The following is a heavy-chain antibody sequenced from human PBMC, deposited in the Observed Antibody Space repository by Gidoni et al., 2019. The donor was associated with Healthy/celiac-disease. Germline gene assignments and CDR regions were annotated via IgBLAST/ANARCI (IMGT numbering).Heavy chain of an antibody. CDR3: ARKGSGSYYYFDY. CDR2: ISYDGSNK. CDR1: GFTFSSYA. D-gene: IGHD3-10*01. Sequence: QVQLVESGGGVVQPGRSLRLSCAASGFTFSSYAMHWVRQAPGKGLEWVAVISYDGSNKYYADSVKGRFTISRDNSKNTLYLQMNSLRAEDTAVYYCARKGSGSYYYFDYWGQGTLVTVSS. V-gene: IGHV3-30-3*01. J-gene: IGHJ4*02.